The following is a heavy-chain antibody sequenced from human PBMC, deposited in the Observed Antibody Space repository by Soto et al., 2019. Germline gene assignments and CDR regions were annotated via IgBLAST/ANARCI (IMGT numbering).Heavy chain of an antibody. J-gene: IGHJ1*01. V-gene: IGHV4-31*03. Sequence: QVQLQESGPGLVEPSQTLSLICTVPGGSISSGDYYWSWIRQLPGKGLEWIGYIYYSGTTFHNPSLKSRVSISVDTSKNLFSLKLSSMTAADTAVYYCARTSGDYGLSKYFQHWGQGTLVTVSS. CDR1: GGSISSGDYY. CDR3: ARTSGDYGLSKYFQH. D-gene: IGHD4-17*01. CDR2: IYYSGTT.